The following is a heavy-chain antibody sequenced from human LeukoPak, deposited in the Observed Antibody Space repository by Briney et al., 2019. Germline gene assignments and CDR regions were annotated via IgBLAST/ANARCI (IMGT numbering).Heavy chain of an antibody. CDR3: ARNTRDRYCSSTSCYTHDDY. V-gene: IGHV3-30*04. Sequence: GGSLRLCCAASGFTFNSYTVHWVRQAPGKGLECVAVISYDGRNKYYADSVKGRFTISRDNSKNTLYLQMNSLRAEDTTVYYCARNTRDRYCSSTSCYTHDDYWGQGALVTVSS. J-gene: IGHJ4*02. CDR1: GFTFNSYT. CDR2: ISYDGRNK. D-gene: IGHD2-2*02.